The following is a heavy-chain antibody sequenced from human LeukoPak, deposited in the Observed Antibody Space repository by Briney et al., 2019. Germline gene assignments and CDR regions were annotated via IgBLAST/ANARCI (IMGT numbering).Heavy chain of an antibody. Sequence: PGGSLRLSCAASGFTFSNYAMHWVRQAPGKGLEWVAVIWYDGSNKYYADSVKGRFTISRDNSKNTLYLQMKSLRAEDTAVYYCARGDGYNFFDYWVQGTLVTVSS. D-gene: IGHD5-24*01. V-gene: IGHV3-33*01. CDR3: ARGDGYNFFDY. CDR2: IWYDGSNK. CDR1: GFTFSNYA. J-gene: IGHJ4*02.